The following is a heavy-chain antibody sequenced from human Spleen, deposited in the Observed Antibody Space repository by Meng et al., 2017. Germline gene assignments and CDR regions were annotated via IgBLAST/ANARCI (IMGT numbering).Heavy chain of an antibody. Sequence: QVQLQESGPGLVRPSETLSLTCTVSDNSVRNGDYYWSWIRQPPGKGLEWIGFIYHNGDTNYNPSLKSRVTISVDTSKNQFSLKLVSVTAADTAVYYCARGRRVIHPYYFDNWGQGTLVTVSS. D-gene: IGHD3-10*01. J-gene: IGHJ4*02. V-gene: IGHV4-61*08. CDR2: IYHNGDT. CDR3: ARGRRVIHPYYFDN. CDR1: DNSVRNGDYY.